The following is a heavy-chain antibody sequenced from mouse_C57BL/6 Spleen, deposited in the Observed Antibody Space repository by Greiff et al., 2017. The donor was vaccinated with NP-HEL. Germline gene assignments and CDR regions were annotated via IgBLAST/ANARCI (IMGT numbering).Heavy chain of an antibody. J-gene: IGHJ2*01. CDR2: ISGGGGNT. CDR3: ARRGGNYAFDY. V-gene: IGHV5-9*01. Sequence: EVKVVESGGGLVKPGGSLKLSCAASGFTFSSYTMSWVRQTPEKRLEWVATISGGGGNTYYPDSVKGRFTISRDNAKNTLYLQMSSLRSEDTALYYCARRGGNYAFDYWGQGTTLTVSS. CDR1: GFTFSSYT. D-gene: IGHD2-1*01.